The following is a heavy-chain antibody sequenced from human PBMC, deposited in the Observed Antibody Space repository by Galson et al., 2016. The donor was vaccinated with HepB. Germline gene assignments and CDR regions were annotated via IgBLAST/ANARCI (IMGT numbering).Heavy chain of an antibody. CDR2: IRGSGGGA. CDR1: GFSFNDYA. CDR3: ARDPGYITAAPFFDY. J-gene: IGHJ4*02. D-gene: IGHD5-24*01. Sequence: SLRLSCAASGFSFNDYAMGWVRQTPGKGLEWVSDIRGSGGGATYADSVMGRFTISRDNAKNSLYVQMNSLRVEDTALYYCARDPGYITAAPFFDYWGQGTLVTVSS. V-gene: IGHV3-23*01.